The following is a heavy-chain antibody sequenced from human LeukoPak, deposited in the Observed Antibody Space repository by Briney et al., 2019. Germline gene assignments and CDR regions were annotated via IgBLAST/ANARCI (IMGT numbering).Heavy chain of an antibody. Sequence: SETLSLTCTVSGDSISSYYWSWIRQPPGKGLEWIGYIYYSGSTNYNPSLKSRVTISVNTSKNQFSLKLISVTAADTAVYYCARVDCNSGSCYPWYFDYWGQGTLVTVSS. CDR1: GDSISSYY. D-gene: IGHD2-15*01. J-gene: IGHJ4*02. CDR3: ARVDCNSGSCYPWYFDY. V-gene: IGHV4-59*01. CDR2: IYYSGST.